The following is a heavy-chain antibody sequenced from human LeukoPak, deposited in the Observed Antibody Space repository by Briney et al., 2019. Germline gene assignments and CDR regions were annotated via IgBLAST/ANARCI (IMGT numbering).Heavy chain of an antibody. CDR3: ARESSHYDILTGFDY. D-gene: IGHD3-9*01. CDR1: GYTFTSYY. V-gene: IGHV1-46*01. J-gene: IGHJ4*02. Sequence: ASVKVSCKASGYTFTSYYMHWVRQAPGQGLEWMGIIKPSGGSTSYAQKFQGRVTMTRDTSTSTVYMELSSLRSEDTAVYYCARESSHYDILTGFDYWGQGTLVTVSS. CDR2: IKPSGGST.